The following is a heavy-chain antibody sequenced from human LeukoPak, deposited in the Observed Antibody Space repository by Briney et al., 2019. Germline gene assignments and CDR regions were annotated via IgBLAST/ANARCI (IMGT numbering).Heavy chain of an antibody. Sequence: SGGSLRLSCAASGFTFSSYGMHWVRQAPGKGLEWVAVIWYDGSNKYYADSVKGRFTISRDNSKNTLYLQMNSLRAEDTAVYYRARGKGVEQQRMYYFDYWGQGTLVTVSS. CDR3: ARGKGVEQQRMYYFDY. J-gene: IGHJ4*02. D-gene: IGHD6-13*01. CDR1: GFTFSSYG. CDR2: IWYDGSNK. V-gene: IGHV3-33*01.